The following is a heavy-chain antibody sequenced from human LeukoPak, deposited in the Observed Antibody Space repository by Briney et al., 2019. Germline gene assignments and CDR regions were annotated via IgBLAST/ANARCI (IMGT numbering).Heavy chain of an antibody. CDR1: GFTFSSYA. Sequence: PGGSLRLSCAASGFTFSSYAMSWVRQAPGKGLEWVSAISGSGGSTYYADSVKGRFSISRDNSKNTLYLQMNSLRAEDTAVYYCAKSRRSGDSSGWYYFDYWGQGTLVTVSS. J-gene: IGHJ4*02. D-gene: IGHD6-19*01. V-gene: IGHV3-23*01. CDR3: AKSRRSGDSSGWYYFDY. CDR2: ISGSGGST.